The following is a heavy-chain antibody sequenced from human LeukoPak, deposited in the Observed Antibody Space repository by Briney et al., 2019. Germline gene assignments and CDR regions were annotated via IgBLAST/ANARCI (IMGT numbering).Heavy chain of an antibody. V-gene: IGHV4-31*03. D-gene: IGHD3-22*01. CDR1: GGSISSCGYY. J-gene: IGHJ3*02. CDR3: ARGGDYYDSSGYAADAFDI. CDR2: IYYSRST. Sequence: SQTLSLTCTVSGGSISSCGYYWSWIRQHPGKGLEWIGYIYYSRSTYYNPSLKGRLTISVETSKNQFSLKLSSVTAADTAVYYCARGGDYYDSSGYAADAFDIWGQGTMVTVSS.